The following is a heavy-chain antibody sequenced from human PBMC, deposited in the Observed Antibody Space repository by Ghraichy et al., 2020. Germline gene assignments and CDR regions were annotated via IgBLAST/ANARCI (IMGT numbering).Heavy chain of an antibody. Sequence: SETLSLTCTVSCGSISRSSHYWGLIRQPPGKGLEWIGSIYSSGSTYYNSSLKSRVTISVDPSKNQFSLQLSSVTAADTAVYYCARGVVPSATKYGLDFWPQATTVTLSS. CDR3: ARGVVPSATKYGLDF. D-gene: IGHD2-2*01. CDR2: IYSSGST. V-gene: IGHV4-39*07. J-gene: IGHJ6*01. CDR1: CGSISRSSHY.